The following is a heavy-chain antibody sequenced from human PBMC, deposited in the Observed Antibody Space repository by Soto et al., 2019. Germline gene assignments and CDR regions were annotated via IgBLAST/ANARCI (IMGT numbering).Heavy chain of an antibody. CDR3: ARALPPPLYSSGPRWYYFDY. D-gene: IGHD6-19*01. J-gene: IGHJ4*02. Sequence: SETLSLTCTVSGGSISSYYWSWIRQPPGKGLEWIGYIYYSGSTNYNPSLKSRVTISVDPSKNQFSLKLSSVTAADTAVYYCARALPPPLYSSGPRWYYFDYWGQGTLVTVSS. V-gene: IGHV4-59*01. CDR1: GGSISSYY. CDR2: IYYSGST.